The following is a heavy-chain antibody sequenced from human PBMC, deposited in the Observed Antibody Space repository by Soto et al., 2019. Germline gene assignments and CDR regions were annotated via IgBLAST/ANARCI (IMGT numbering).Heavy chain of an antibody. CDR2: MFYSGLT. CDR1: GYSVSSSDYY. V-gene: IGHV4-39*01. J-gene: IGHJ6*02. D-gene: IGHD2-15*01. CDR3: APLSVSLSGPYGIHV. Sequence: SETLSLTCSVSGYSVSSSDYYWAWIRQPPGKGLEWIGSMFYSGLTYYNPSLKSRVTLSVDTSKNQFPVRLNSVTAADTAVYYCAPLSVSLSGPYGIHVWGQGTTVTVSS.